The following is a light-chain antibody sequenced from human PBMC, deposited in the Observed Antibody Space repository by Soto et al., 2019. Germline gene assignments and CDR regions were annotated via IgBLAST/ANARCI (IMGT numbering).Light chain of an antibody. J-gene: IGLJ1*01. V-gene: IGLV2-14*01. CDR3: SSFTSSITYV. Sequence: QPVLTQPASVSGSPGQLITISCTGTSSDVGGYDSVCWYQQHPGKAPKVMIYGVTNRPSGVSDRFSGSKSGNTASLTISGLQAEDEADYYCSSFTSSITYVFGTGTKSPS. CDR1: SSDVGGYDS. CDR2: GVT.